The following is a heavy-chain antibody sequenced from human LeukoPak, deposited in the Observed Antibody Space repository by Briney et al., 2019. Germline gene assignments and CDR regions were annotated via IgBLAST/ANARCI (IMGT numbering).Heavy chain of an antibody. J-gene: IGHJ4*02. CDR1: GGSISSSNYY. CDR3: VRHQTYYGNFDY. Sequence: PSETPSLTCTVSGGSISSSNYYWGWIRQPPGKGLEWIGSMYYSGSTYYNPSLKSRVTISVDTSKNQFSLTLSSVTVADTAVYSCVRHQTYYGNFDYWGQGTLVTVSS. CDR2: MYYSGST. D-gene: IGHD4-17*01. V-gene: IGHV4-39*01.